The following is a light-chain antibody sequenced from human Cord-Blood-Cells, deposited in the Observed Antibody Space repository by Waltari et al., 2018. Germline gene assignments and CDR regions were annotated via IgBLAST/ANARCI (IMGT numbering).Light chain of an antibody. CDR3: QQSYSTPLEFT. CDR1: QSISSY. V-gene: IGKV1-39*01. J-gene: IGKJ4*01. CDR2: AAS. Sequence: DIQMTQSPSSLSASVGDRVTITCRASQSISSYLNWYQQKPGKAPKLLIYAASSLQSGVPSRFSGSGSGTDFTLTISSLQPEDFATYYCQQSYSTPLEFTFGGVTKVEIK.